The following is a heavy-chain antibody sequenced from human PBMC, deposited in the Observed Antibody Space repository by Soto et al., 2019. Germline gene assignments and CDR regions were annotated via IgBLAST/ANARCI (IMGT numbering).Heavy chain of an antibody. CDR2: IYYSGST. V-gene: IGHV4-59*08. J-gene: IGHJ6*02. CDR3: ARHRTGYYDILTGYYNGYYYYGMDV. Sequence: SETLSLTCTVSGGSISSYYWSWIRQPPGKGLEWIGYIYYSGSTNYNPSLKSRVTISVDTSKNQFSLKLSSVTAADTAVYYCARHRTGYYDILTGYYNGYYYYGMDVWGQRTTVTVSS. CDR1: GGSISSYY. D-gene: IGHD3-9*01.